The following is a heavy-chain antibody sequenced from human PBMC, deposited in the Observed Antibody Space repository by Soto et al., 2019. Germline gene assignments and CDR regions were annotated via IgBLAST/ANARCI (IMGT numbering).Heavy chain of an antibody. CDR2: ISSSSSYI. Sequence: PGGSLRLSCAASGFTFSSYSMNWVRQAPGKGLEWVSSISSSSSYIYYADSVKGRFTISRDNAKNSLYLQMNSLRAEDTAVYYCARGHRRSWYAGMDVWGQGTTVTVSS. J-gene: IGHJ6*02. CDR1: GFTFSSYS. V-gene: IGHV3-21*01. CDR3: ARGHRRSWYAGMDV. D-gene: IGHD6-13*01.